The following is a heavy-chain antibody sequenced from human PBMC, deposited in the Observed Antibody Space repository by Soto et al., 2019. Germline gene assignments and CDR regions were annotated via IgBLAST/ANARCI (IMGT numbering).Heavy chain of an antibody. D-gene: IGHD3-16*01. Sequence: SETLSLTCTVSGGSISSYYWSWIRPPPGKGLEWIGYIYYSGSTNYNPSLKSRVPISVDTSKNQFSLKLRAVPAGDRAVYYGGRVLWGYWVMPSYPLDAGGQGTTVTVSS. CDR3: GRVLWGYWVMPSYPLDA. J-gene: IGHJ6*02. CDR1: GGSISSYY. CDR2: IYYSGST. V-gene: IGHV4-59*01.